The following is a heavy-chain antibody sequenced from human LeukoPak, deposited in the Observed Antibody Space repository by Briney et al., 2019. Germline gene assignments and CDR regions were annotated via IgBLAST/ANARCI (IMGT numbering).Heavy chain of an antibody. V-gene: IGHV3-7*01. CDR3: ARDLDTYVVLTAYDTFDI. CDR1: GSTFSNYW. D-gene: IGHD2-21*02. Sequence: PGGSLRLSCEGSGSTFSNYWMTWVRQAPEKGLEWVANIKPSGSEKHYADSEEGRFTISRDNAKNSLYLQMNSLRAEDTAVYYCARDLDTYVVLTAYDTFDIWGQGTMVTVSS. CDR2: IKPSGSEK. J-gene: IGHJ3*02.